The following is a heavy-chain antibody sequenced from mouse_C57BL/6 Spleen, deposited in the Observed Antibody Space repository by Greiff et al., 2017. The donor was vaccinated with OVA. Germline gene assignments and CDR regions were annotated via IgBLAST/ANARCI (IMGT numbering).Heavy chain of an antibody. J-gene: IGHJ3*01. CDR2: INYDGSST. Sequence: VQLVESEGGLVQPGSSMKLSCTASGFTFSDYYMAWVRQVPEKGLEWVANINYDGSSTYYLDSLKSRFIISRDNAKNILYLQMSSLKSEDTATYYCARDEAGKGGWFAYWGQGTLVTVSA. CDR1: GFTFSDYY. CDR3: ARDEAGKGGWFAY. V-gene: IGHV5-16*01. D-gene: IGHD4-1*01.